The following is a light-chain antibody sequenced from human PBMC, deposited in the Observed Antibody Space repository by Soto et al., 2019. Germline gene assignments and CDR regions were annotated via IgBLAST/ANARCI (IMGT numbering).Light chain of an antibody. CDR1: SGHSNYA. J-gene: IGLJ1*01. CDR2: LKSDGSH. V-gene: IGLV4-69*01. CDR3: QTWDTGALSYV. Sequence: QSVLTQSPSASASLGASVKLTCTLSSGHSNYAIAWHQQQPEKGPRYLMKLKSDGSHREGDGLPDRFSGSSSGAERYLTISSLQSEEEADSYCQTWDTGALSYVFGTGTELSVL.